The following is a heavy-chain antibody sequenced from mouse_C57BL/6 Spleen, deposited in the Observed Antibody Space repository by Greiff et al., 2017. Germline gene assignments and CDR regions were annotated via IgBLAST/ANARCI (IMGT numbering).Heavy chain of an antibody. CDR1: GYTFTSYW. Sequence: QVQLQQPGAELVRPGSSVKLSCKASGYTFTSYWMDWVKQRPGQGLEWIGNIYPSDSETHYNQKFKDKATLTVDKSSSTAYMQLSSLTSEDSAVYYCARLRGENSPYCDYWGQGTTLTVSS. CDR3: ARLRGENSPYCDY. J-gene: IGHJ2*01. CDR2: IYPSDSET. V-gene: IGHV1-61*01.